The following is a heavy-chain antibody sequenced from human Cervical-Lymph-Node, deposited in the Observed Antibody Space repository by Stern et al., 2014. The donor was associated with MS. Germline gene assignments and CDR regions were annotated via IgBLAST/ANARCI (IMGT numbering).Heavy chain of an antibody. CDR1: GYSFTNYW. CDR3: ARRHCSSRRCGWFDP. CDR2: IYPGDSDT. D-gene: IGHD2-2*01. J-gene: IGHJ5*02. V-gene: IGHV5-51*01. Sequence: EVQLVESGAEVKKPGESLKISCKGSGYSFTNYWIGWVRQMPGKGLERMGIIYPGDSDTRYSPSFQGQVTISADKSISTAYLQWSSLKASDTAMYYCARRHCSSRRCGWFDPWGQGTLVTVSS.